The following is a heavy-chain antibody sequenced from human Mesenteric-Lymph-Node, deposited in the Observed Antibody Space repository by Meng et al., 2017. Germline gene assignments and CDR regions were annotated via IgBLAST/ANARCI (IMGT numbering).Heavy chain of an antibody. Sequence: ASVKVSCKASGYTFTGYYIHWVRQAPGQGLEWMGGIIPSGGSTSYAQKFQGRVTITRDKSTSTAYMELSSLKSEDTAVNYCAREGVGATMFRPRRRPRTYNWIDHWGQGTLVTVSS. J-gene: IGHJ5*02. V-gene: IGHV1-46*01. CDR1: GYTFTGYY. CDR2: IIPSGGST. D-gene: IGHD1-26*01. CDR3: AREGVGATMFRPRRRPRTYNWIDH.